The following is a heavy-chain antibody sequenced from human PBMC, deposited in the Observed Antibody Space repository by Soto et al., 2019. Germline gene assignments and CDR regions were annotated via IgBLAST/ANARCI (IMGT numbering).Heavy chain of an antibody. CDR2: MSHNGKIE. CDR3: VRDLARGYYDTSGLVDY. J-gene: IGHJ4*02. V-gene: IGHV3-30*04. D-gene: IGHD3-22*01. Sequence: PGGSLRLSCAASGFTFSNFALHWVRQAPGKGLEWVAVMSHNGKIEYYGDSVKGRLTISRDNSKNTLFLQMDSLRAEDTAMYYCVRDLARGYYDTSGLVDYWGQGTLVTVSS. CDR1: GFTFSNFA.